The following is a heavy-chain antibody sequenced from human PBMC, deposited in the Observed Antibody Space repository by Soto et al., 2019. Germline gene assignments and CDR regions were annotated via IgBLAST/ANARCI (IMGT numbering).Heavy chain of an antibody. V-gene: IGHV3-74*01. D-gene: IGHD2-21*01. CDR1: GFTFGRHW. J-gene: IGHJ3*02. Sequence: EVQLVESGGGLVQPGGSLRLCCAASGFTFGRHWMHWIRQTPGEGLVSISRVNPEATITDYADSVRGRFTISRDNAKSTLYLEMHSLTAEDTGVYYCARPKGAAYSAFDIWGQGTKVTVSS. CDR2: VNPEATIT. CDR3: ARPKGAAYSAFDI.